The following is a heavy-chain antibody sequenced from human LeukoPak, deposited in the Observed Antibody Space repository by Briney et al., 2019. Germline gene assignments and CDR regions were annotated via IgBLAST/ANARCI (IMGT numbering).Heavy chain of an antibody. CDR1: GFTFSSYW. CDR3: ARGTEYQLPDDNLFDP. V-gene: IGHV3-7*01. CDR2: IKQDGSEK. Sequence: GGSLRLSCAASGFTFSSYWMSWVRQAPGKGLEWVANIKQDGSEKYYVDSVKGRFTISRDNAKNSLYLQMNSLRAEDTAVYYCARGTEYQLPDDNLFDPWGQGTLVTVSS. J-gene: IGHJ5*02. D-gene: IGHD2-2*01.